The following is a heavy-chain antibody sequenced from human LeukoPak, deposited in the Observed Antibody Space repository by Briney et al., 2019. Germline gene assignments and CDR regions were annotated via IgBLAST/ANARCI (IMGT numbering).Heavy chain of an antibody. D-gene: IGHD5-18*01. CDR3: ARGGTAMRKYYFDY. CDR1: GGSISSGSYY. J-gene: IGHJ4*02. Sequence: SETLSLTCTVSGGSISSGSYYWSWIRQPAGKGLEWIGRIYTSGSTNYNPSLKSRVTISVDTSKNQFSLKLSSVTAADTAVYYCARGGTAMRKYYFDYWGQGTLVTVSS. V-gene: IGHV4-61*02. CDR2: IYTSGST.